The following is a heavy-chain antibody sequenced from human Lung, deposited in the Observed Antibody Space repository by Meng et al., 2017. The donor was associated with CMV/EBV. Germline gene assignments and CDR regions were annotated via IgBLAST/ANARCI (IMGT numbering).Heavy chain of an antibody. CDR2: ISSSGSTI. CDR3: ARESLLSPNWGPGYFDY. J-gene: IGHJ4*02. CDR1: GFTFSDYY. V-gene: IGHV3-11*04. D-gene: IGHD7-27*01. Sequence: GESXKISCAASGFTFSDYYMSWIRQAPGKGLEWVSYISSSGSTIYYADSVKGRFTISRDNAKNSLYLQMNSLRAEDTAVYYCARESLLSPNWGPGYFDYWGQGTLVTVSS.